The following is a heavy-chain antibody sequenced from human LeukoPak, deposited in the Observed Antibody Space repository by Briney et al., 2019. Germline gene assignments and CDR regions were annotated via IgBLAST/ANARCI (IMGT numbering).Heavy chain of an antibody. D-gene: IGHD6-13*01. Sequence: GASLRLSCAASGFTFSNAWMSWVRQAPGKGLEWVGRIKSKTDGRTTDYAAPVKGRFTISRDDSKNTLYLQMNSLKTEDTAVYYCTTAYSSSWYAFDIWGQGTMVTVSS. CDR3: TTAYSSSWYAFDI. CDR1: GFTFSNAW. CDR2: IKSKTDGRTT. V-gene: IGHV3-15*01. J-gene: IGHJ3*02.